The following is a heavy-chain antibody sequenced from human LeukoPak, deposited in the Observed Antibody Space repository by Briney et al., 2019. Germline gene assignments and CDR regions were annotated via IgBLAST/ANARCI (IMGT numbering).Heavy chain of an antibody. CDR1: GYTFTGYY. CDR3: ASTYGSGSYYNYYYYGMDV. V-gene: IGHV1-2*02. J-gene: IGHJ6*02. Sequence: ASVKVSCKASGYTFTGYYMHWVRQAPGQGLEWMGWINPNSGGTNYAQKFQGRVTMTRDTSISTAYMELSRLRSDDTAVYYCASTYGSGSYYNYYYYGMDVWGQGTTVTVSS. D-gene: IGHD3-10*01. CDR2: INPNSGGT.